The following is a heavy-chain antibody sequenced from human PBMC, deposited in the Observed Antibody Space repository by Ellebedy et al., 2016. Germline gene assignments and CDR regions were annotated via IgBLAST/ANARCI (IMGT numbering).Heavy chain of an antibody. CDR2: IYSGGST. J-gene: IGHJ4*02. Sequence: GGSLRLSCAASGFTFSSYSMNWVRQAPGKGLEWVSVIYSGGSTYYADSVKGRFTISRDNSKNTLYLQMNSLRAEDTAVYYCARDALAYNWNDVLGYWGQGTLVTVSS. V-gene: IGHV3-53*01. CDR1: GFTFSSYS. D-gene: IGHD1-20*01. CDR3: ARDALAYNWNDVLGY.